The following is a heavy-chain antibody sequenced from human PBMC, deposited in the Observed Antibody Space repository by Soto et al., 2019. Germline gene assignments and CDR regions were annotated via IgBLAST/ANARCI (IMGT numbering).Heavy chain of an antibody. CDR3: GRGSWHEPDH. CDR2: INPSGGST. D-gene: IGHD6-13*01. V-gene: IGHV1-46*03. J-gene: IGHJ4*02. CDR1: GYTFTSYY. Sequence: QVQLVQSGAEVKKPGASVKVSCKASGYTFTSYYMHWVRQAPGQGLEWMGIINPSGGSTSYAQKFQGRVTMTSDTSTSTVYMELSSLRSEDMAVYYCGRGSWHEPDHWGQGTLVTVSS.